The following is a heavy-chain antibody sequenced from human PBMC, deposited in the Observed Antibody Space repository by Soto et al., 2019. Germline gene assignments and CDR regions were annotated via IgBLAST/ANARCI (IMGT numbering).Heavy chain of an antibody. CDR2: IDYRGST. CDR3: ARDAPETAPY. Sequence: QVQLQESGPGLVKPSQTLSLTCTVSGGSISNGDYYWNWIRQHPEKGLEWIGYIDYRGSTFYNPDLKSRNIISVEKSKNQFSLKLSSVTAADTAVYYCARDAPETAPYWGQGTLVTVSS. D-gene: IGHD2-2*01. V-gene: IGHV4-31*03. J-gene: IGHJ4*02. CDR1: GGSISNGDYY.